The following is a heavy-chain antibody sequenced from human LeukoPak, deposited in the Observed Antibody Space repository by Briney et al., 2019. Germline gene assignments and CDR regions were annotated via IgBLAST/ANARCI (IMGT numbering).Heavy chain of an antibody. V-gene: IGHV4-61*02. Sequence: PSETLSLTCTVSGASISSGDYYWSWIRQPAGKGLEWIGRIYTSGSTNYNPSLKSRVTISVDTSKNQFSLKPSSVTAADTAVYYCAREDPGELWFGAFTEGFFDYWGQGTLVTVSS. CDR3: AREDPGELWFGAFTEGFFDY. CDR2: IYTSGST. J-gene: IGHJ4*02. CDR1: GASISSGDYY. D-gene: IGHD3-10*01.